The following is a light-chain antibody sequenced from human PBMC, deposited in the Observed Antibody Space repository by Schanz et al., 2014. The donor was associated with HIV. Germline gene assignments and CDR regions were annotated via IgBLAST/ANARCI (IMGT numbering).Light chain of an antibody. Sequence: EIVMTQSPATLYVSPGERATLSCRASQSVSSNLAWYQQKPGQAPRLLIYGASTRATGIPARFSGSGSGTEFTLTISSLQPDDFATYYCQQYNSYRRTFGQGTKVEIK. CDR3: QQYNSYRRT. J-gene: IGKJ1*01. CDR1: QSVSSN. V-gene: IGKV3-15*01. CDR2: GAS.